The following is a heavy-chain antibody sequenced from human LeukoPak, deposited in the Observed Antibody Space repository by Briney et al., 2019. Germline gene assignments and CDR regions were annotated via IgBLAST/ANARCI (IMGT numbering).Heavy chain of an antibody. CDR1: GFSFSSKW. V-gene: IGHV3-7*01. Sequence: GGSLRLSCAAPGFSFSSKWMSWVRQAPGKGLEWVANIKQDGSEKYYLDSVKGRFTISRDNAKNSLYLQMDSLRAEDTAVYYCARLGLEVGGPNWFDPWGQGTLVTVSS. J-gene: IGHJ5*02. CDR3: ARLGLEVGGPNWFDP. CDR2: IKQDGSEK. D-gene: IGHD1-1*01.